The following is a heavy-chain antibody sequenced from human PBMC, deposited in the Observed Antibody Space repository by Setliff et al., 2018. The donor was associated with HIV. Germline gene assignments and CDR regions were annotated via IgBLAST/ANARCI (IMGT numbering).Heavy chain of an antibody. J-gene: IGHJ5*02. Sequence: GGSLRLSCAASGFTFSNYAMSWVRQAPGKGLEWVSAIYGSSGSTNYADSVTGRFTISRDNSKNMLYLQMNSLRAEDTAVYYCAKGQDGLRYNWFDPWGHGTLVTVSS. CDR3: AKGQDGLRYNWFDP. V-gene: IGHV3-23*01. CDR2: IYGSSGST. CDR1: GFTFSNYA.